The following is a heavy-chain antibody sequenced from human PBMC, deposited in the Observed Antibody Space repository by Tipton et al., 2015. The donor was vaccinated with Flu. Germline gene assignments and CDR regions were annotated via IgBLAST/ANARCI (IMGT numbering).Heavy chain of an antibody. Sequence: TLSLTCTVSGSSINSGYNYWSWIRQPAGEGLEWVGRIYVSGSTNYNPSLKSRLTMSLGTSKNQFSLKLSSVTAADTAVYYCARDGTGGSAFDIWGQGTLVTVSS. V-gene: IGHV4-61*02. J-gene: IGHJ3*02. CDR2: IYVSGST. CDR3: ARDGTGGSAFDI. D-gene: IGHD7-27*01. CDR1: GSSINSGYNY.